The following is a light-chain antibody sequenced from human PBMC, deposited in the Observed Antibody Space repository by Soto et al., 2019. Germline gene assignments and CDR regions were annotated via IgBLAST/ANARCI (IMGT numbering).Light chain of an antibody. CDR1: SSNIGSNT. J-gene: IGLJ2*01. V-gene: IGLV1-44*01. Sequence: QSVLTQPSSASGTPGQMVTISCSGSSSNIGSNTVNWYQHLPGTAPKLLIYSNSQRPSGVPDRFSGSKSGTSASLAISGLQSEDEADYYCAAWDDRLNGAVFGGGTKVTVL. CDR3: AAWDDRLNGAV. CDR2: SNS.